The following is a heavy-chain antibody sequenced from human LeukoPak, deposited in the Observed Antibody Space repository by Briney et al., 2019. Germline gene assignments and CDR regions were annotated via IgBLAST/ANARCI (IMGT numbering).Heavy chain of an antibody. CDR2: MNPNSGNT. Sequence: ASVKVSCKASGYTFTSYDINWVRQATGQGLEWMGWMNPNSGNTGYAQKFQGRVTITRNTSISTAYMELSSLRSEDTAVYYCARGSYGYGYSDYWGQGTLVTVSS. CDR1: GYTFTSYD. CDR3: ARGSYGYGYSDY. D-gene: IGHD5-18*01. V-gene: IGHV1-8*03. J-gene: IGHJ4*02.